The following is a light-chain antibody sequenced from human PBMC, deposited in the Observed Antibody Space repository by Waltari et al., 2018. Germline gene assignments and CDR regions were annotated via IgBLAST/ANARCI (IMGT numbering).Light chain of an antibody. CDR1: SSDLDGYNS. Sequence: QSALTQPASVSGSPGQSIPISCTGTSSDLDGYNSPTCYQQHPGKAPKHLIYDVSHRPSGVSKRFSGSKSDNTASLTISGLQAEDEADYYCSSYTRRTTYVFGTGTKVTVL. CDR2: DVS. V-gene: IGLV2-14*03. J-gene: IGLJ1*01. CDR3: SSYTRRTTYV.